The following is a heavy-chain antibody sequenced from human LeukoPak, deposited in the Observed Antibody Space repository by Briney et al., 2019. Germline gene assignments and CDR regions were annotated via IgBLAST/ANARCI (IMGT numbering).Heavy chain of an antibody. D-gene: IGHD3-22*01. CDR1: GFTVSSNY. J-gene: IGHJ4*02. V-gene: IGHV3-23*01. CDR3: AKNGGITMIVVVAGGRNYYFDY. Sequence: GGSLRLSCAASGFTVSSNYMNWVRQAPGKGLEWVSAISGSGGSTYYADSVKGRFTISRDNSKNTLYPQMNSLRAEDTAVYYCAKNGGITMIVVVAGGRNYYFDYWGQGTLVTVSS. CDR2: ISGSGGST.